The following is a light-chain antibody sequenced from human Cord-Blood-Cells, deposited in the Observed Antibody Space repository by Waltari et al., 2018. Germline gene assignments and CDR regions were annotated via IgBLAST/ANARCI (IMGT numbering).Light chain of an antibody. Sequence: DIQMTQTQSSLSASVGHRVTITCRDSQSISSYLNWYQQKPGKAPKLLIYAASSWDSGVPSRFSGSGSGTDFTLTISSLQPEDFATYYCQQSYSTPYSFGQGTKLEIK. CDR2: AAS. CDR1: QSISSY. V-gene: IGKV1-39*01. CDR3: QQSYSTPYS. J-gene: IGKJ2*03.